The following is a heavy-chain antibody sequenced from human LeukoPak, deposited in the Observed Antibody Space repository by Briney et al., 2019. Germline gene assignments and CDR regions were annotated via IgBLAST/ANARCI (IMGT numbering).Heavy chain of an antibody. J-gene: IGHJ4*02. V-gene: IGHV3-74*01. CDR2: INEDASII. CDR3: VRDLILVWTPGDDFDF. CDR1: GLTFSGYW. Sequence: GGSLRLSCAASGLTFSGYWMHWVRQAPGKGLEWVSRINEDASIITYADSVKGRFIISRDNTKNSLYLQMNSLRAEDTAVYYCVRDLILVWTPGDDFDFWGQGTLVTVSS. D-gene: IGHD3-16*01.